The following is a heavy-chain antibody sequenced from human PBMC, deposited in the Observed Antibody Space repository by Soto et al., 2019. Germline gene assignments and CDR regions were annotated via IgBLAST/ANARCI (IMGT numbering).Heavy chain of an antibody. CDR3: ARGGLLGYCGGSSCHNSFDY. V-gene: IGHV4-30-2*01. CDR2: IYQSGST. D-gene: IGHD2-15*01. J-gene: IGHJ4*02. CDR1: GDSINSGGYS. Sequence: QLQLQESGSRLVKPSQTLSLTCDVSGDSINSGGYSWSWIRQPPGKGLEWIGYIYQSGSTYYNPSLKSRVTISIDRSKNQFSLSLSSVTAADTAVYYCARGGLLGYCGGSSCHNSFDYWGQGSLVTVSS.